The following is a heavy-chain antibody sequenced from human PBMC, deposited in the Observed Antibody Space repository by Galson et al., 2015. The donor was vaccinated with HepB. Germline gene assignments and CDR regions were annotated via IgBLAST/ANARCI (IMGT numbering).Heavy chain of an antibody. V-gene: IGHV3-66*01. CDR3: VRDEFDRAGSSWYATSH. D-gene: IGHD6-13*01. J-gene: IGHJ4*02. CDR1: GCTVSNYY. Sequence: SLRPTCAASGCTVSNYYMTWVRQAPGKGLDWVSVIFKNGRIFHPDSVKGRFSSSRDDSKNTVYLEMNSLRVEDTAVYYCVRDEFDRAGSSWYATSHWGQGTLVTVSS. CDR2: IFKNGRI.